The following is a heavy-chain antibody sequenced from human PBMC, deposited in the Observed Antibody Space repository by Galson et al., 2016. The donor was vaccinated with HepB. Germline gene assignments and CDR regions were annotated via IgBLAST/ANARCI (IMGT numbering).Heavy chain of an antibody. J-gene: IGHJ2*01. CDR1: GFTFSSYG. CDR2: IWYDGSNK. V-gene: IGHV3-33*01. D-gene: IGHD5-24*01. Sequence: SLRLSCAASGFTFSSYGMHWVRQAPGKGLEWVAVIWYDGSNKYYADSVKGRFTISRDNSKNTLYLQMNSLRAEDTAVYYCARDTGWLHDYWYFDLWGRGTLVTVSS. CDR3: ARDTGWLHDYWYFDL.